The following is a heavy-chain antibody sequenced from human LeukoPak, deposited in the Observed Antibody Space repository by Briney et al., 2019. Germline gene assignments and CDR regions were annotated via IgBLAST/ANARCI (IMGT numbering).Heavy chain of an antibody. V-gene: IGHV5-51*01. J-gene: IGHJ3*02. CDR2: LHPGDSDI. CDR3: ARRGVAHAFDI. Sequence: GESLKISCRGSGYTFGNYWIAWVRQMPGKGLDWMGILHPGDSDIRYSPSFQGQVTIPVDKSIRTAYLQWSSLKASDTAMYFCARRGVAHAFDIWGHGTVVTVSS. CDR1: GYTFGNYW.